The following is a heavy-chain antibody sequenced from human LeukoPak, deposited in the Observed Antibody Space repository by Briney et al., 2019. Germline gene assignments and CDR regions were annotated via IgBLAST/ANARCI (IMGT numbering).Heavy chain of an antibody. V-gene: IGHV1-69*05. D-gene: IGHD4-11*01. CDR2: IIPIFGTA. J-gene: IGHJ4*02. CDR3: ARSLYSNYVSLDY. Sequence: SVKVSCKASGGTFSSYAISWVRQAPGQGLEWMGGIIPIFGTANYAQKFQGRVTNTTDESTSTAYMELSSLRSEDTAVYYCARSLYSNYVSLDYWGQGTLVTVSS. CDR1: GGTFSSYA.